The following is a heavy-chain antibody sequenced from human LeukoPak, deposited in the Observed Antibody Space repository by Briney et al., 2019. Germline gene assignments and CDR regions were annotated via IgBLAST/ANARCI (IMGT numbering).Heavy chain of an antibody. V-gene: IGHV1-18*01. CDR3: ARVDAEVMSLAAAADY. D-gene: IGHD6-13*01. Sequence: ASVTVSCKSSGYTFTSYGISWVRQAPGQGLEWMGWISAYNGITNYAQKLQGRVTMTTDTSTSTAYMELRSLRCDDTALYYCARVDAEVMSLAAAADYWGQGTLVTVSS. CDR2: ISAYNGIT. CDR1: GYTFTSYG. J-gene: IGHJ4*02.